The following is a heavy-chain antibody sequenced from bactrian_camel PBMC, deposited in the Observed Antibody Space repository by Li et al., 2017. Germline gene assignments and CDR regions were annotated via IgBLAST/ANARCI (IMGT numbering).Heavy chain of an antibody. D-gene: IGHD5*01. CDR3: AANPDWGYCADGTWAYTT. CDR2: RSGGGTT. CDR1: GDTIGRYC. V-gene: IGHV3S55*01. Sequence: HVQLVESGGGSVQAGGSLRLSCVGSGDTIGRYCIGWFRQIPDKEREAVATRSGGGTTYYANSVEGRFTISQNNAKNTVWLHMNDLEPADTAVYYCAANPDWGYCADGTWAYTTWGRGTQVTVS. J-gene: IGHJ4*01.